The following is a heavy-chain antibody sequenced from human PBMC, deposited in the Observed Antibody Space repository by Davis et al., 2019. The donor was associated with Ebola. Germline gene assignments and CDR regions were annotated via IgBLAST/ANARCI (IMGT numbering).Heavy chain of an antibody. CDR1: GIRLTYFW. J-gene: IGHJ6*02. V-gene: IGHV3-74*01. CDR2: SDFDGGNT. D-gene: IGHD3-9*01. CDR3: VRVRGGITLSGEGDFHGLDV. Sequence: HTGGSLRLSCAASGIRLTYFWMVWVRQAPGKGLVWVARSDFDGGNTTYADSVKGRFTISRDNAKNTLYLQMNSLRGEETAVYYCVRVRGGITLSGEGDFHGLDVWGQGTTVTVSS.